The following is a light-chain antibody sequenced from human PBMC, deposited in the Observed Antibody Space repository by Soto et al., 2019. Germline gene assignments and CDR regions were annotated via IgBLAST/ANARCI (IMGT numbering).Light chain of an antibody. CDR3: SSFRTGSVVL. CDR2: GVS. J-gene: IGLJ3*02. V-gene: IGLV2-14*01. Sequence: QSALTQPASVSGSPGQTITISCTGTRSDVGGYNYVSWYQQHPGKAPTLVIYGVSYRPSGVSARFSGSKFQNTASLTISGLQAEDEADYYCSSFRTGSVVLFGGGTKLTVL. CDR1: RSDVGGYNY.